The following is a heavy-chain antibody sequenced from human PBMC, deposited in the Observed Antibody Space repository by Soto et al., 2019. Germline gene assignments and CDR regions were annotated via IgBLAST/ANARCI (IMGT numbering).Heavy chain of an antibody. CDR3: ARDEGRGMNCYYFATAV. Sequence: QVQLVESGGGVVQPGRSLRLSCAASGFTFSSYGMHWVRQAPGKGLEWVAVIRYDGSNKYYADSVKGRFTISRDNSRNPLDLQMTSLGAEDTAVYSCARDEGRGMNCYYFATAVWGQGTTCTVSS. V-gene: IGHV3-33*01. CDR1: GFTFSSYG. CDR2: IRYDGSNK. J-gene: IGHJ6*02.